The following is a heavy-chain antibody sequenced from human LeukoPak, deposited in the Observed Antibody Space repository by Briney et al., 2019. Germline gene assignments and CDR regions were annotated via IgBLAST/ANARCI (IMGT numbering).Heavy chain of an antibody. D-gene: IGHD1-26*01. CDR2: ISYDGSNK. V-gene: IGHV3-30*18. J-gene: IGHJ4*02. CDR3: AKDHLQWELDYFDY. Sequence: LTGGSLRLSCAASGFTFSSYGMHWVRQAPGKGLEWVAVISYDGSNKYYADSVKGRFTISRDNSKNTLYLQMNSLRAEDTAVYYCAKDHLQWELDYFDYWGQGTLVTVSS. CDR1: GFTFSSYG.